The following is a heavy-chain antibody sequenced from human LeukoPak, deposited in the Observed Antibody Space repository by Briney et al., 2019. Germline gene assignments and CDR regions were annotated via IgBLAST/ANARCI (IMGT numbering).Heavy chain of an antibody. CDR3: ARDRRDLSGFGVVIPWFDP. CDR2: ISAYNGNT. CDR1: GYTFTSYG. Sequence: GASVKVSCKASGYTFTSYGISWVRQAPGQGLEWMGWISAYNGNTNYAQKLQGRVTMTTDTSTSTAYMELGSLRSDDTAVYYCARDRRDLSGFGVVIPWFDPWGQGALVTVSS. J-gene: IGHJ5*02. V-gene: IGHV1-18*01. D-gene: IGHD3-3*01.